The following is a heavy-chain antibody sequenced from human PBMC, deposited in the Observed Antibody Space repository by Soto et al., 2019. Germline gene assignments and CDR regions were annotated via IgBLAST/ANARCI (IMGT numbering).Heavy chain of an antibody. D-gene: IGHD2-8*01. V-gene: IGHV6-1*01. Sequence: SPSLPLPCERSRLTPSTNRTTRDPTSPSPTRGLEWLGRTYYRSNWYTDYAVSVKGRITISPDTSNNQLSLQLNSVTPDDTAVYYCARLIGNSWLDSWGKGTLVTVSS. J-gene: IGHJ5*01. CDR2: TYYRSNWYT. CDR3: ARLIGNSWLDS. CDR1: RLTPSTNRTT.